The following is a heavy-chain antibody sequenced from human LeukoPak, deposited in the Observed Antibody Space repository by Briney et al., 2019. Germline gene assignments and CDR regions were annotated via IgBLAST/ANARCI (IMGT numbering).Heavy chain of an antibody. J-gene: IGHJ4*02. CDR3: ARDGLGYCSGGSCFEVHYFDY. CDR1: GFTFSSYA. D-gene: IGHD2-15*01. Sequence: GGSLRLSCAASGFTFSSYAMHWVRQAPGKGLEWVAVISYDGSNKYYADSVKGRFTISRDNSKNTQYLQMNSLRAEDTAVYYCARDGLGYCSGGSCFEVHYFDYWGQGTLVTVSS. V-gene: IGHV3-30*04. CDR2: ISYDGSNK.